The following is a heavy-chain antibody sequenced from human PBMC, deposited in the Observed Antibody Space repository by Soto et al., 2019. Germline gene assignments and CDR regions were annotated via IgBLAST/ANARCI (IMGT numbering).Heavy chain of an antibody. CDR2: INPSGGST. D-gene: IGHD2-8*01. J-gene: IGHJ6*02. Sequence: PGPSVKVSCKASGYTFTSYYMHWVRQAPGQGLEWMGIINPSGGSTSYAQKFQGRVTMTRDTSTSTVYMELSSLRSEDTAVYYCARDLRGYCTNGVCGYYYYGMDVWGQGTTVTVSS. CDR1: GYTFTSYY. CDR3: ARDLRGYCTNGVCGYYYYGMDV. V-gene: IGHV1-46*01.